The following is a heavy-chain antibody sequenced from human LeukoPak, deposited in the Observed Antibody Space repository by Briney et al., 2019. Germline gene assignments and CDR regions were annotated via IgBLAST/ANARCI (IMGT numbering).Heavy chain of an antibody. D-gene: IGHD5-12*01. Sequence: VASVKVSCKASGYTFTSYDINWVRQATGQGLEWMGWMNPNSGNTGYAQKFQGRVTMTRNTSISTGYMELSSLRSEDTAVYYCARVHYGYSGYDNFDYWGQGTLVTVSS. CDR2: MNPNSGNT. CDR1: GYTFTSYD. CDR3: ARVHYGYSGYDNFDY. V-gene: IGHV1-8*01. J-gene: IGHJ4*02.